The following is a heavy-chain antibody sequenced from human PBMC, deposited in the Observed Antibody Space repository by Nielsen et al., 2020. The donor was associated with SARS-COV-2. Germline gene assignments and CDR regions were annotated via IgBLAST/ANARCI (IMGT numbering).Heavy chain of an antibody. J-gene: IGHJ4*02. CDR3: ARCIDTIAAAGPDY. Sequence: SETLSLTCTVSGGSISSSSYYWGWIRQPPGKGLEWIGGIYYSGSTYYNPSLKSRVTISVDTSKNQFSLKLGSVTAADTAVYYCARCIDTIAAAGPDYWGQGTLVTVSS. V-gene: IGHV4-39*07. CDR2: IYYSGST. CDR1: GGSISSSSYY. D-gene: IGHD6-13*01.